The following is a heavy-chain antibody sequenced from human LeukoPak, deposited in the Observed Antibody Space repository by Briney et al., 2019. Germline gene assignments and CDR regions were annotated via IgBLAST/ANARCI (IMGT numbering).Heavy chain of an antibody. CDR2: ITTNGGTT. Sequence: GGSLRLSCAASGFTFGSYTMHWVRQAPGKGLEYVSAITTNGGTTYYANSVKGRFTISRDNSKNTLDLQMDSLRAEDMAVYYCARRTTVTTGFDHWGQGTLVTVSS. J-gene: IGHJ4*02. CDR3: ARRTTVTTGFDH. D-gene: IGHD4-17*01. V-gene: IGHV3-64*01. CDR1: GFTFGSYT.